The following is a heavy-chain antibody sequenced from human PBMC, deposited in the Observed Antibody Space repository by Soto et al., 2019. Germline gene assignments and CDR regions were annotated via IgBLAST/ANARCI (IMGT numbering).Heavy chain of an antibody. J-gene: IGHJ4*02. D-gene: IGHD6-13*01. V-gene: IGHV3-30-3*01. CDR1: GFTFSSYA. Sequence: QVQLVESGGGVVQPGRSLRLSCAASGFTFSSYAMHWVRQAPVKGLEWVAVISYDGSNKYYADSVKGRFTISRDNSKNTLYLQMNSLRAEDTAVYYCANGAGQQLVRGFDYWGQGTLVTVSS. CDR3: ANGAGQQLVRGFDY. CDR2: ISYDGSNK.